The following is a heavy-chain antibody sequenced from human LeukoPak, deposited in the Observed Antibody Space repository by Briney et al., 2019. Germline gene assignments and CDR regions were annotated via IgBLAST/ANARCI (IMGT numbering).Heavy chain of an antibody. J-gene: IGHJ4*02. CDR2: IIPIFGTA. V-gene: IGHV1-69*05. CDR1: GYTFTSYG. Sequence: GASVKVSCKASGYTFTSYGISWVRQAPGQGLEWMGGIIPIFGTANYAQKFQGRVTITTDESTSTAYMELSSLRSEDTAVYYCARGNSNYVGYYFDYWGQGTLVTVSS. CDR3: ARGNSNYVGYYFDY. D-gene: IGHD4-11*01.